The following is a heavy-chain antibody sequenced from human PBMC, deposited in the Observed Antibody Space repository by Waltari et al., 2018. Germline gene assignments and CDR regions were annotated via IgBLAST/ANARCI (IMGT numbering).Heavy chain of an antibody. D-gene: IGHD5-12*01. V-gene: IGHV4-34*01. J-gene: IGHJ2*01. CDR3: ARGRYSGYDRLWFDL. CDR2: INRSGST. Sequence: QVQLQQWGAGLLKPSETLSLTCAVYGGSFSGYYWSWIRQPPGKGLEWIGEINRSGSTNYNPSLNSLATISVDTSKNLFSLKLSSVTAADTAVYYGARGRYSGYDRLWFDLWGRGTLVTVSS. CDR1: GGSFSGYY.